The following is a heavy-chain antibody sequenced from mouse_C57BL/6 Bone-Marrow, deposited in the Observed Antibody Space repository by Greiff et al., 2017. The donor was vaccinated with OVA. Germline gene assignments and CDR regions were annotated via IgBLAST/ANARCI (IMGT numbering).Heavy chain of an antibody. V-gene: IGHV1-63*01. D-gene: IGHD1-1*01. J-gene: IGHJ4*01. Sequence: QVQLQQSGAELVRPGTSVKMSCKASGYTFTNYWIGWAKQRPGHGLEWIGDIYPGGGYTNYNEKFKGKATLTADKSSSTADMQFSSLTSEDSAIYYCAREAVVRYYAMDYWGQGTSVTVSS. CDR1: GYTFTNYW. CDR2: IYPGGGYT. CDR3: AREAVVRYYAMDY.